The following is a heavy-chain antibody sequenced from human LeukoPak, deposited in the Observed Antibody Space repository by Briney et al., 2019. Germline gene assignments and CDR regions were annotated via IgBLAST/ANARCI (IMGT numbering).Heavy chain of an antibody. J-gene: IGHJ4*02. Sequence: SETLSLTCPVSGDSISRSNYYWAWIRQPPGKGLEWIGSIYYSGSTYYNPSLESRVTISVDTSKNQFSLKLSSVTAADTAVYYCANSIDFDYGDYYFDYWGQGALVTISS. CDR2: IYYSGST. CDR1: GDSISRSNYY. V-gene: IGHV4-39*07. D-gene: IGHD4-17*01. CDR3: ANSIDFDYGDYYFDY.